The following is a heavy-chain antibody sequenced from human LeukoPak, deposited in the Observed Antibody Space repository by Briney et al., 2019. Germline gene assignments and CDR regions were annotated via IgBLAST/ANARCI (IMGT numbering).Heavy chain of an antibody. CDR2: IYHSGST. CDR1: GGSISSSNW. Sequence: PSGTLSLTCAVSGGSISSSNWWSWIRQPPGKGLEWIGEIYHSGSTNYNPSLKSRVTISVDKSKTQFSLKLSSVTAADTAVYYCARGSGQLWQYYYYYYMDVWGKGTTVTVSS. D-gene: IGHD5-18*01. V-gene: IGHV4-4*02. J-gene: IGHJ6*03. CDR3: ARGSGQLWQYYYYYYMDV.